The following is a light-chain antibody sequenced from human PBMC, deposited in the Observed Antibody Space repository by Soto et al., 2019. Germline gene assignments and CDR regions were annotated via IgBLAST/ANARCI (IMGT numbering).Light chain of an antibody. CDR1: SSDVGSYNL. V-gene: IGLV2-23*02. J-gene: IGLJ3*02. Sequence: QSALTQPASVSGSPGQSITISCTGTSSDVGSYNLVSWYQQHPGKAPKLVIYEVTKRPSGISNRFSGSKSGNTASLTISGLQAEDEADYHCCSYAGSSTSVFGGGTKLTVL. CDR3: CSYAGSSTSV. CDR2: EVT.